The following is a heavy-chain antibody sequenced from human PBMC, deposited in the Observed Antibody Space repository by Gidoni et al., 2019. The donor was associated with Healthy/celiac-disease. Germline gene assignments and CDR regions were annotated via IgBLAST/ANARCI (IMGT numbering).Heavy chain of an antibody. J-gene: IGHJ5*02. CDR1: GFTFSRYG. Sequence: QVQLVESGGGVVQPGRSLRLSCAASGFTFSRYGMHWVCQAPGKGLELGAVIWYDGSNKYYADSVKGRFTISRDNSKNTLYLQMNSLRAEDTAVYYCARDSGRIFTSSDSSYCSGGSCYFNWFDPWGQGTLVTVSS. D-gene: IGHD2-15*01. CDR3: ARDSGRIFTSSDSSYCSGGSCYFNWFDP. CDR2: IWYDGSNK. V-gene: IGHV3-33*08.